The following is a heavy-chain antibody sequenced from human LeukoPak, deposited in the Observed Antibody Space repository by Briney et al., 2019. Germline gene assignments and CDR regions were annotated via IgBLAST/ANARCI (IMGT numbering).Heavy chain of an antibody. D-gene: IGHD2-2*01. CDR1: GGSISSYY. J-gene: IGHJ6*02. Sequence: SETLSLTCTVSGGSISSYYWSWIRQPAGKGLEWIGRIYTSGSTNYNPSLKSRVTMSVDTSKNQFSLKLSSVTAADTAVYYCARDLVVPAAISYYYYGMDVWGQGTMVTVSS. CDR2: IYTSGST. CDR3: ARDLVVPAAISYYYYGMDV. V-gene: IGHV4-4*07.